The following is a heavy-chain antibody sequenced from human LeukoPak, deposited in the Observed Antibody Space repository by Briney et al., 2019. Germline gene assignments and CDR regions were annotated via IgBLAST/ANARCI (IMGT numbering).Heavy chain of an antibody. CDR2: IYSGGTT. CDR1: GFTVTNSY. D-gene: IGHD2-15*01. Sequence: GGSLRLSCAASGFTVTNSYMSWVRQAPGKGLEWVSVIYSGGTTYYADSVTGRFTISRDNSKNTLYLQMNSLTVEYTAVYYCAXVXGSXXXXXXXXXXXXXVXXXXGSASAPTFD. V-gene: IGHV3-53*01. CDR3: AXVXGSXXXXXXXXXXXXXVXXXXGSASAPTFD. J-gene: IGHJ5*02.